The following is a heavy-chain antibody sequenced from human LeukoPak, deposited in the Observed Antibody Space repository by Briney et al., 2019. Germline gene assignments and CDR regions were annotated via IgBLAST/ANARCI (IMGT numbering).Heavy chain of an antibody. D-gene: IGHD5-12*01. CDR2: IYSGGST. CDR3: ARDLGYSAYATVRGYAVDI. V-gene: IGHV3-66*01. Sequence: PGGSLRLSCAASGFTVSTNYMSWVRQAPGKGLEWVSIIYSGGSTCYADSVKGRFTISRDISQNTLYLQMNSLRAEDTAVYYCARDLGYSAYATVRGYAVDIWGQGTMVTVSS. CDR1: GFTVSTNY. J-gene: IGHJ3*02.